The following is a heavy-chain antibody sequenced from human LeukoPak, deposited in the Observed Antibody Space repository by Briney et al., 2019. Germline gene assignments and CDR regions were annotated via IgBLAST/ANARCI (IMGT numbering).Heavy chain of an antibody. V-gene: IGHV1-3*01. CDR3: ARTQGVYYGGNSGAFDI. Sequence: ASVKVSCKASGYTFTSYAMHWVRQAPGQRLEWMGWINAGNGNTKYSQRFQGRVAITRDTSASTAYMALSSLRSEDTAVYYCARTQGVYYGGNSGAFDIWGQGTMVTVSS. CDR2: INAGNGNT. D-gene: IGHD4-23*01. J-gene: IGHJ3*02. CDR1: GYTFTSYA.